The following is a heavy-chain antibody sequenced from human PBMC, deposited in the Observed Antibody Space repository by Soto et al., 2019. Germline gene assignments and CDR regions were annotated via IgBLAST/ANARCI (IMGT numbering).Heavy chain of an antibody. Sequence: PGGSLRLSCAASGVTVSSNYMSWVRQAPGKGLEWVSVIYSGGSTYYADSVKGRFTISRDNSKNTLDLQMNSLRAEDTAVYYCARDSDSSGYHWFDPWGQGTLVTVS. J-gene: IGHJ5*02. V-gene: IGHV3-53*01. CDR2: IYSGGST. CDR3: ARDSDSSGYHWFDP. CDR1: GVTVSSNY. D-gene: IGHD3-22*01.